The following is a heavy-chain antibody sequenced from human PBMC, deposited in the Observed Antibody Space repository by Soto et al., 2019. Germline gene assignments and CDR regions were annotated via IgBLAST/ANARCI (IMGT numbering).Heavy chain of an antibody. CDR2: IIPILGIA. J-gene: IGHJ4*02. CDR3: ARTNLTGIAVAGTDY. V-gene: IGHV1-69*02. CDR1: GGTFSSYT. Sequence: ASVKVSFKASGGTFSSYTISWVRQAPGQGLEWMGRIIPILGIANYAQKFQGRVTITADKSTSTAYMELSSLRSEDTAVYYCARTNLTGIAVAGTDYWGQGTLVTVSS. D-gene: IGHD6-19*01.